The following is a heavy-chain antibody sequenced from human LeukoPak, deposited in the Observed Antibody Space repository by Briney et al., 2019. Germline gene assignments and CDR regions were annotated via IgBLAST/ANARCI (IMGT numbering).Heavy chain of an antibody. D-gene: IGHD4-17*01. CDR1: GFVFSNYA. V-gene: IGHV3-23*01. J-gene: IGHJ4*02. CDR3: AKADYGDYAFDF. Sequence: GGSLRLSCETSGFVFSNYAMSWVRQALGKGLEWVSAVSSGGDTYYADSVKGRFSISRDNSRNTLFLRLNSLRAEDTAVYYCAKADYGDYAFDFWGQGTLVTVSS. CDR2: VSSGGDT.